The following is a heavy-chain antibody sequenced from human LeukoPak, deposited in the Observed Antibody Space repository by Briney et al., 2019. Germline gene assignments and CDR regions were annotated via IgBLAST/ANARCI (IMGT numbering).Heavy chain of an antibody. V-gene: IGHV1-2*02. D-gene: IGHD3-22*01. CDR1: GYTFTSYD. CDR3: ARAYYYDSSAAFDI. Sequence: ASVKVSCKASGYTFTSYDINWVRQATGQGLEWMGWINPNSGGTNYAQKFQGRVTMTRDTSISTAYMELSRLRSDDTAVYYCARAYYYDSSAAFDIWGQGTMVTVSS. J-gene: IGHJ3*02. CDR2: INPNSGGT.